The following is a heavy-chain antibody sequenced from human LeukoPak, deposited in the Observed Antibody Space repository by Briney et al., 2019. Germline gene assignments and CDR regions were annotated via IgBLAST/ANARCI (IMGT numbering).Heavy chain of an antibody. CDR3: ARGNWAYYGSGIYGMDV. CDR1: GFTFSTYD. D-gene: IGHD3-10*01. J-gene: IGHJ6*02. Sequence: PGGSLRLSCAASGFTFSTYDMHWVRQPAEKGMEWVSTVGADAETYYPGSVRGRFTITRDNGKNTLHLQMNSLRAGDTAVYFCARGNWAYYGSGIYGMDVWGQGTTVTVSS. V-gene: IGHV3-13*01. CDR2: VGADAET.